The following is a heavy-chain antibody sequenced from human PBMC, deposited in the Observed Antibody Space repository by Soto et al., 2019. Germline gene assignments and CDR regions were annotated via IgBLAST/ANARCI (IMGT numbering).Heavy chain of an antibody. D-gene: IGHD1-26*01. V-gene: IGHV1-69*01. Sequence: QVQLVQSGAEVKKPGSSVKVSCKASGGTFSSYSINWVRQAPGQGLEWMGEIIPIFGTANYAQKFQGRVTITADESTSTAYMELSSLRSEDKDVYYCARDGGRHSGGIDYRGQGTLVTVSS. CDR1: GGTFSSYS. CDR2: IIPIFGTA. J-gene: IGHJ4*02. CDR3: ARDGGRHSGGIDY.